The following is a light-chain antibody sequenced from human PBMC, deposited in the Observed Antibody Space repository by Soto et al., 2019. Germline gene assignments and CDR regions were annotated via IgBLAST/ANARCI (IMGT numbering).Light chain of an antibody. J-gene: IGLJ1*01. V-gene: IGLV2-23*02. CDR1: SSDVGSYNL. CDR3: CSYAGSSPYV. Sequence: QSALTQPASVSGSPGQSITISCTGTSSDVGSYNLVSWYQQHPGKAPKLMIYEVSKRPSGVSNRFSGSKSGNTASLTISGLQAEDEADYDCCSYAGSSPYVFGTGTKLTVL. CDR2: EVS.